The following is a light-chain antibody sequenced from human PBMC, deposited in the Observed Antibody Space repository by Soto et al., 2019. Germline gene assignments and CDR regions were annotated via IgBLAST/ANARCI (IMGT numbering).Light chain of an antibody. CDR2: GAS. CDR1: QTVAYSY. Sequence: EVVLTQSPGTLSLSPGEGATLSCRASQTVAYSYLAWYRQKPGQTPKLLIYGASSRATGIPDRFSGSGSVTKFTLTISRLEPEDFAVYYCQQYGSSPYTLGQWTKLEIK. J-gene: IGKJ2*01. V-gene: IGKV3-20*01. CDR3: QQYGSSPYT.